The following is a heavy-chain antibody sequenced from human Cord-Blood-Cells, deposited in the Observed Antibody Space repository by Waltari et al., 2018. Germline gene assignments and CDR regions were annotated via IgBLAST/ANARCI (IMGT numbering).Heavy chain of an antibody. J-gene: IGHJ4*02. CDR2: IYYSGSP. D-gene: IGHD3-3*01. Sequence: QLQLQESGPGLVKPSETLSLTCTVSGGSIRSSSYYWGWLRQPPGKGLEWIGSIYYSGSPYYNPSLKSRVTISVDTSKNQFSLKLSSVTAADTAVYYCARFLEWLYYFDYWGQGTLVTVSS. CDR1: GGSIRSSSYY. CDR3: ARFLEWLYYFDY. V-gene: IGHV4-39*01.